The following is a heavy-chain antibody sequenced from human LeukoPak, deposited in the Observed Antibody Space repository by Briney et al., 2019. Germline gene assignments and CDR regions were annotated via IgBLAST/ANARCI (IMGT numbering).Heavy chain of an antibody. Sequence: GGSLRLSCAASGFTFDDYGMSWVRQAPGKGLEWVSTISNSGGSTYYADSVKGRFTISRDNSKNTLYLHMNSLRDEDTAVYYCAKDLRIQLWAYYFDYWGQGTLVTVSS. V-gene: IGHV3-23*01. CDR2: ISNSGGST. CDR3: AKDLRIQLWAYYFDY. J-gene: IGHJ4*02. CDR1: GFTFDDYG. D-gene: IGHD5-18*01.